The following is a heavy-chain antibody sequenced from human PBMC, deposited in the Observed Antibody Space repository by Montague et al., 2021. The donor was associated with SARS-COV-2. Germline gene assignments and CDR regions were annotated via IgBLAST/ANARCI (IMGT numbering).Heavy chain of an antibody. CDR1: GGSFSSYY. CDR3: ARLAYCGADCFSGWEIFFDS. D-gene: IGHD2-21*02. V-gene: IGHV4-34*01. J-gene: IGHJ4*02. Sequence: SETLSLTCAVSGGSFSSYYRSWIRQPPGKGLEWIAEINHSGSSXXXPSXXXRVTMSVDTSKNQFSLKLNSVTVADTAVYYCARLAYCGADCFSGWEIFFDSWGQGTLVTVSS. CDR2: INHSGSS.